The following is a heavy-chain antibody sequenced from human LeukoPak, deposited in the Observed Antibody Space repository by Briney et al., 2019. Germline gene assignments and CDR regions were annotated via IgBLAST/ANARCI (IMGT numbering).Heavy chain of an antibody. Sequence: SETLSLTCTVSGGSISSYYWSWIRQPPGKGLEWIGYIYYSGSTNYNPSLKSRVTISVDTSKNQFSLKLSSVTAADTAVYYCARVDPMTTVTTPTRMDVWGKGTTVTISS. CDR3: ARVDPMTTVTTPTRMDV. D-gene: IGHD4-17*01. V-gene: IGHV4-59*01. CDR2: IYYSGST. J-gene: IGHJ6*04. CDR1: GGSISSYY.